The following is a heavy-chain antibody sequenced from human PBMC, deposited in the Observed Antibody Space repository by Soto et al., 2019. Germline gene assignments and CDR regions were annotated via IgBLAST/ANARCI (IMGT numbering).Heavy chain of an antibody. Sequence: RHCGASARVIVISYWINWIQQAPGKGLVWVSHIHSDASSTSYADSVQGTFTIYSDNAKNTLYLHMNSLRDEATAVSYCARDYCTGGSCQYLDCWGQGTVVTVSS. CDR1: RVIVISYW. D-gene: IGHD2-15*01. CDR2: IHSDASST. CDR3: ARDYCTGGSCQYLDC. J-gene: IGHJ4*02. V-gene: IGHV3-74*01.